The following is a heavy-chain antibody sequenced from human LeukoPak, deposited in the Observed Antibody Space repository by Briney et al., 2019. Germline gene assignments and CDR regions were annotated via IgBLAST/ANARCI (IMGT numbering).Heavy chain of an antibody. D-gene: IGHD6-13*01. CDR2: ISYGGSNK. Sequence: GGSLRLSCAASGFTFSNYAMYWVRQAPGKGLEWVAVISYGGSNKYYADSVKGRFTISRDNSKNTLYLQMNSLRPEDTAVYYCARETYSSSWYSYYFDYWGQGALVTVSS. CDR1: GFTFSNYA. V-gene: IGHV3-30*04. J-gene: IGHJ4*02. CDR3: ARETYSSSWYSYYFDY.